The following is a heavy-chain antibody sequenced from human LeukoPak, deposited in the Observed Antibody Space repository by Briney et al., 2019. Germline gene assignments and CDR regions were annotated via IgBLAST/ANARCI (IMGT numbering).Heavy chain of an antibody. CDR1: GFTFSSYS. CDR3: ARSDMIVVPIDMDV. Sequence: GGSLRLSCAASGFTFSSYSMNWVRQAPGKGLEWVSSISSSSSYIYYADSVKGRFTISRDNAKNSLHLQMNSLRAEDTAVYYCARSDMIVVPIDMDVWGKGTTVTVSS. V-gene: IGHV3-21*01. J-gene: IGHJ6*03. D-gene: IGHD3-22*01. CDR2: ISSSSSYI.